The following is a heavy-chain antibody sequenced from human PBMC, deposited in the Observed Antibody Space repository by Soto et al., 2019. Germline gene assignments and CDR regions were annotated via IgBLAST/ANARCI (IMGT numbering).Heavy chain of an antibody. CDR3: ARAPRHNSNLEFDP. CDR1: GGSISSGDYY. D-gene: IGHD4-4*01. J-gene: IGHJ5*02. Sequence: QVQLQESGPGLVKPSQTLSLTCTVSGGSISSGDYYLSWIRQPPGKGLEWIGYIYYSGSTYYNPSLKSRVTISVDTSKNHFSLKLSSVTAEDTSVYYCARAPRHNSNLEFDPWGQGTLVTVSS. V-gene: IGHV4-30-4*01. CDR2: IYYSGST.